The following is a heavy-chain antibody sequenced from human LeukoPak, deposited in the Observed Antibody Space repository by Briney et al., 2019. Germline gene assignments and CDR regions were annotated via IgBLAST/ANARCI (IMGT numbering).Heavy chain of an antibody. J-gene: IGHJ4*02. CDR1: GFTFSSYS. CDR3: AKDKLQQLVRYYFDY. D-gene: IGHD6-13*01. Sequence: GGSLRLSCVASGFTFSSYSMNWVRQAPGKGLEWVSAIGGSGGSTYYADSVKGRFTISRDNSKNTLYLQMNSLRAEDTAVYYCAKDKLQQLVRYYFDYWGQGTLVTVSS. V-gene: IGHV3-23*01. CDR2: IGGSGGST.